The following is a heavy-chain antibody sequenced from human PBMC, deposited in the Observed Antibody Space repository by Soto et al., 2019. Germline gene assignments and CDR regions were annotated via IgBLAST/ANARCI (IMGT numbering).Heavy chain of an antibody. J-gene: IGHJ4*02. CDR3: AREGGSSGSFDY. V-gene: IGHV3-13*01. Sequence: EVQLVESGGGLVQPGGSLRLSCAASGFTFSSYDMHWVRQATGKGLEWVSAIGTAGDTYYPGSVKGRFTISRENAKNSLYLQMTSLRAGDTAVYYCAREGGSSGSFDYWGQGTLVTVSS. CDR2: IGTAGDT. CDR1: GFTFSSYD. D-gene: IGHD6-19*01.